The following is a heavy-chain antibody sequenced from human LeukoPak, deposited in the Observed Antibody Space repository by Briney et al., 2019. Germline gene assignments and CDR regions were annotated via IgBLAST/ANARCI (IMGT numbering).Heavy chain of an antibody. CDR1: GGSINSGSYY. CDR3: ARRSAYYYGPACAFDI. Sequence: SETLSLTCTVSGGSINSGSYYWSWIRQPAGKGLEWIGEINHSGSTNYNPSLKSRVTISVDTSKNQFSLKLSSVTAADTAVYYCARRSAYYYGPACAFDIWGQGTMVTVSS. D-gene: IGHD3-10*01. J-gene: IGHJ3*02. V-gene: IGHV4-61*10. CDR2: INHSGST.